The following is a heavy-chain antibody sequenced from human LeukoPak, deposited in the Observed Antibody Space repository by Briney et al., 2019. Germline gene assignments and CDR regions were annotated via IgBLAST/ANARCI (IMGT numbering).Heavy chain of an antibody. V-gene: IGHV3-30*18. CDR1: GFTFSNYG. CDR3: AKDFRSGYSAIGCVDY. J-gene: IGHJ4*02. Sequence: GGSLRLSCAASGFTFSNYGMHWVRQAPGKGLEWVAVISYDGSNKKYADSVKGRFTIPRDNSKNTLYLQMDSLRGEDTAVYYCAKDFRSGYSAIGCVDYWGQGTLVTVSS. CDR2: ISYDGSNK. D-gene: IGHD3-3*01.